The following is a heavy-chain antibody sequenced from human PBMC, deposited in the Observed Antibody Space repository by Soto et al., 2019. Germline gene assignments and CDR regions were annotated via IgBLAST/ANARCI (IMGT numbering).Heavy chain of an antibody. CDR2: INPNSGGT. J-gene: IGHJ4*02. D-gene: IGHD5-18*01. V-gene: IGHV1-2*04. CDR3: TTGIQLWFDKDDY. Sequence: GASVKVSCKASGYTFTGYYMHWVRQAPGQGLEWMGWINPNSGGTNYAQKFQGWVTMTRDTSISTAYMELNSLKTEDTAVYYCTTGIQLWFDKDDYWGQGTLVTVSS. CDR1: GYTFTGYY.